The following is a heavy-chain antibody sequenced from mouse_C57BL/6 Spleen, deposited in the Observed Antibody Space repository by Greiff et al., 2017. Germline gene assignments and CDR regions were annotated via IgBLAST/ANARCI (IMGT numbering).Heavy chain of an antibody. CDR3: ARARSGYRYFGY. CDR1: GYTFTDHY. V-gene: IGHV1-76*01. Sequence: VQGVESGAELVRPGASVKLSCKASGYTFTDHYINWVKQRPGQGLEWIARIYPGSGNTYYNEKFKGKATLTAEKSSSTAYMQLSSLTSEDSAIYFCARARSGYRYFGYWGRDATLAVSS. CDR2: IYPGSGNT. J-gene: IGHJ2*01. D-gene: IGHD3-2*02.